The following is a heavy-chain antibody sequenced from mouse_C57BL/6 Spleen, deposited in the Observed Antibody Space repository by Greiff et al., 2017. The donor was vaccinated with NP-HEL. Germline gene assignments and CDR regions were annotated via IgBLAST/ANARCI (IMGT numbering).Heavy chain of an antibody. CDR3: ARDDGYSHYYAMDY. CDR2: ISYDGSN. D-gene: IGHD2-3*01. J-gene: IGHJ4*01. CDR1: GYSITSGYY. Sequence: EVQLQESGPGLVKPSQSLSLTCSVTGYSITSGYYWNWIRQFPGNKLEWMSYISYDGSNNYNPSLKNRISITRDTSKNQFFLKLNSVTTEDTATYYCARDDGYSHYYAMDYWGQGTSVTVSS. V-gene: IGHV3-6*01.